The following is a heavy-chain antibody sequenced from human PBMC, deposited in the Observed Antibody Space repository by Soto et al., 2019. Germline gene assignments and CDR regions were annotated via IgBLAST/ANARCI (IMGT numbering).Heavy chain of an antibody. D-gene: IGHD3-16*01. V-gene: IGHV1-69*08. Sequence: QVQLVQSGAEVKKPGSSVRVSCKASGTIFSSYTISWVRQAPGQGLEWMGRIIPILGETNSAQKFQGTVTLTADKSTNTAYMELNSLRLEDTAGYYCARGLGGRMDDWGQGTTVTVS. J-gene: IGHJ6*02. CDR1: GTIFSSYT. CDR2: IIPILGET. CDR3: ARGLGGRMDD.